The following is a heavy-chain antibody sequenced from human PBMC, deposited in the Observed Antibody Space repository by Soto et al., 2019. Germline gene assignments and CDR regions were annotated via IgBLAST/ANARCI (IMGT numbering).Heavy chain of an antibody. J-gene: IGHJ3*02. CDR1: GFTFSGSA. CDR3: ARAGPLTTVTTYASDI. CDR2: IRSQVNDYAT. V-gene: IGHV3-73*02. Sequence: EVPLVESGGGLVQPGGSLKLSCAASGFTFSGSAMHWVRQASGKGLEWVGRIRSQVNDYATAYAASVKGRFTISRDVSENAAYRQMNSQRIEDTAVYYCARAGPLTTVTTYASDIWGQGTMVTGSS. D-gene: IGHD4-17*01.